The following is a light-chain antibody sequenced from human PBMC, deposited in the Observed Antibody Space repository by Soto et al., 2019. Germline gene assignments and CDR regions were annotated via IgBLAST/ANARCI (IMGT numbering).Light chain of an antibody. CDR2: EVT. Sequence: QSVLTQLPSASGSPGQSVTISCTGTSRDVGGYNYVSWYQHHPGKAPKLMIYEVTKRPSGVPDRFSGSKSGNTASLTVSGLQDEDEDDYYCSSYAGSSNLVFGGGTKLTVL. CDR1: SRDVGGYNY. J-gene: IGLJ3*02. CDR3: SSYAGSSNLV. V-gene: IGLV2-8*01.